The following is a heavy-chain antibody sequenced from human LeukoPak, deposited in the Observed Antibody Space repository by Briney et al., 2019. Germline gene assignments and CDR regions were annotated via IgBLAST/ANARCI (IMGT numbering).Heavy chain of an antibody. J-gene: IGHJ4*02. Sequence: KPSETLSLTCAVYGGSFSGYYWSWIRQPPGKGLEWIGEINHSGSTNYNPSLKSRVTISVDTSKNQFSLKLSSVTAADTAVYYCAAQRRTYYYGSGSYCSPYYFDYWGQGTLVTVSS. D-gene: IGHD3-10*01. CDR3: AAQRRTYYYGSGSYCSPYYFDY. CDR1: GGSFSGYY. CDR2: INHSGST. V-gene: IGHV4-34*01.